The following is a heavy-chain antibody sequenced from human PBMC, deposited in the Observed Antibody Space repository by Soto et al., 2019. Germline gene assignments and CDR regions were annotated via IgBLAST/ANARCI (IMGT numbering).Heavy chain of an antibody. CDR1: GYNFRNFG. CDR3: ARAGYSSGFDPFDF. J-gene: IGHJ3*01. D-gene: IGHD5-18*01. V-gene: IGHV1-18*01. Sequence: GASVKVSCKASGYNFRNFGITWVRQASGLGLEWLGWISGYNGRTSSARNFRDRVVLTTDTATNTAYMELRSLTSDDTAIYYCARAGYSSGFDPFDFWGQGTKVTV. CDR2: ISGYNGRT.